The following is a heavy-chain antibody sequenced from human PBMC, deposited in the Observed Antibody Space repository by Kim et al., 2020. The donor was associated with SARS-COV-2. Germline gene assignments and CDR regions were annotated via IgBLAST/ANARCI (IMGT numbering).Heavy chain of an antibody. V-gene: IGHV5-51*01. Sequence: SDTRYSPSFQGQVTISADKASSTAYLQWSSLKASDTAMYYCARQQNWFDPWGQGTLVTVSS. CDR2: SDT. CDR3: ARQQNWFDP. J-gene: IGHJ5*02.